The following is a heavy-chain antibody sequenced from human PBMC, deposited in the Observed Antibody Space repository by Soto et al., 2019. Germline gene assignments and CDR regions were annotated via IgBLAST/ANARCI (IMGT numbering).Heavy chain of an antibody. J-gene: IGHJ4*02. CDR1: GFAFSSHA. Sequence: EVQVLESGGGLVQPGGSLRLSCAASGFAFSSHAMSWVRQAPGKGLERVSSISGRGDFTYYADSVRGRFTVSRDNSMDTLSLQMNGLRAEDTAIYYCAKAGDTGNHYFDRWGQGTLVTVSS. CDR3: AKAGDTGNHYFDR. D-gene: IGHD5-18*01. CDR2: ISGRGDFT. V-gene: IGHV3-23*01.